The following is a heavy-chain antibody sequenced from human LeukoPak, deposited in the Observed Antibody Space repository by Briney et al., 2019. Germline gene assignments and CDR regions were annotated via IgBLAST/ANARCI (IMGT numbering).Heavy chain of an antibody. V-gene: IGHV3-21*01. D-gene: IGHD3-10*01. CDR3: TRVSAGRGFDY. Sequence: TGGSLRLSCAASGFTFSSYGMHWVRQAPGKGLEWVSAISGSGGSTYYADSVKGRFTISRDNAKNTLYLQMNSLRAEDTAVYYCTRVSAGRGFDYWGQGTLVTVSS. CDR2: ISGSGGST. J-gene: IGHJ4*02. CDR1: GFTFSSYG.